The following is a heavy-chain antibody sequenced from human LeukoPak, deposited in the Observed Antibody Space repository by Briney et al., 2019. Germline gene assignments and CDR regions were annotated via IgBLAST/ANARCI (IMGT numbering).Heavy chain of an antibody. CDR1: GGSISSYY. Sequence: SETLSLTCTVSGGSISSYYWSWIRQPPGKGLEWIGYIYYSGSTNYNPSLKSRVTISVDTSKNQFSLKLSSMTAADTAVYYCALIVYDSSGYYYFDYWGQGTLVTVSS. CDR3: ALIVYDSSGYYYFDY. J-gene: IGHJ4*02. CDR2: IYYSGST. D-gene: IGHD3-22*01. V-gene: IGHV4-59*01.